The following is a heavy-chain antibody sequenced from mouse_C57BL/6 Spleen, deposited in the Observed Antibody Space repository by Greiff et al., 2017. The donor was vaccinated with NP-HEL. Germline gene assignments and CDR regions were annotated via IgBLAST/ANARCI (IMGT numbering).Heavy chain of an antibody. Sequence: VQLQQSGAELARPGASVKLSCKASGYTFTSYGISWLKQRTGQGLEWIGEIYPRSGNTYYNEKFKGKATLTADKSSSTAYLELRSLTSEDSAVYFCARRGYGSSYSWYFDVWGTGTTVTVSS. CDR3: ARRGYGSSYSWYFDV. J-gene: IGHJ1*03. CDR2: IYPRSGNT. CDR1: GYTFTSYG. D-gene: IGHD1-1*01. V-gene: IGHV1-81*01.